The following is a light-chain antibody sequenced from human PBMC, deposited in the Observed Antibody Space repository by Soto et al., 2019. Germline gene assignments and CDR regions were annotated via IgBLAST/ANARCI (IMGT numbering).Light chain of an antibody. Sequence: DIQMNHSPSALSASVGDRVTITCRASQSISSWLAWYQQKPGKAPKLLIYDASSLESGVPSRFSGSGSGTEFTLTISSLQPDDFATYYCQQYNSYSLITFGQGTRLEIK. V-gene: IGKV1-5*01. CDR2: DAS. CDR1: QSISSW. CDR3: QQYNSYSLIT. J-gene: IGKJ5*01.